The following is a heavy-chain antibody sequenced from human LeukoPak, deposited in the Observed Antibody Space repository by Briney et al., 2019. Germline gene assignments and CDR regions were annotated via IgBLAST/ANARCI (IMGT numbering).Heavy chain of an antibody. D-gene: IGHD1-26*01. CDR2: VASKGERT. Sequence: QPGGSLRLSCAASGFTFSSYTMHWVRQAPGKGPEYVSSVASKGERTYYANSVKGRFTISRGNSKNTLYLQMGSLRAEDMAVYYCARDLSGTYSFDYWGQGTLVTVSS. V-gene: IGHV3-64*01. CDR1: GFTFSSYT. J-gene: IGHJ4*02. CDR3: ARDLSGTYSFDY.